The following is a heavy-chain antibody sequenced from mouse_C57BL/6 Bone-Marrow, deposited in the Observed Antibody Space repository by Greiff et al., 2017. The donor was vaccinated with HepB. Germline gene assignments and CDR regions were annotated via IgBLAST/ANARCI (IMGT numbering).Heavy chain of an antibody. V-gene: IGHV1-55*01. CDR1: GYTFTSYR. J-gene: IGHJ1*03. CDR2: IYPGSGST. Sequence: QVQLQQSGAELVKPGASVKMSCKASGYTFTSYRITWVKQRPGQGLEWIGDIYPGSGSTNYNEKFKSKATLTVDTSSSTAYMQLSSLTSEDSAVYYCVLYYYGSSSWYFDVWGTGTTVTVSS. D-gene: IGHD1-1*01. CDR3: VLYYYGSSSWYFDV.